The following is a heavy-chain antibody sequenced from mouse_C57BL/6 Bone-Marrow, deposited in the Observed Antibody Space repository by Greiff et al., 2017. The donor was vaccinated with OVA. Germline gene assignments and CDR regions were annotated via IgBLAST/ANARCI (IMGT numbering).Heavy chain of an antibody. D-gene: IGHD2-1*01. CDR1: GYTFTSYW. CDR2: IDPSDSYT. Sequence: QVQLQQPGAELVMPGASVKLSCKASGYTFTSYWMHWVKQRPGQGLEWIGGIDPSDSYTNYNQKFKGKSTLTVDKSSSTAYMQLSSLTSEDSAVYYCARDYGNYEFAYWGQGTLVTVSA. V-gene: IGHV1-69*01. J-gene: IGHJ3*01. CDR3: ARDYGNYEFAY.